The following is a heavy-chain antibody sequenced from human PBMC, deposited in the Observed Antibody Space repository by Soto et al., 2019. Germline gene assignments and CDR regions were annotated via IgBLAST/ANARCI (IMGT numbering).Heavy chain of an antibody. Sequence: QLQESGPGLVKPSQTLSLTCTVAGASINNNDHYWSWIRQAPGKGLEWIGYVYYSGTTDYIPSLKSRLSMSIDKSQNQFTLKLNSVTAADTATYYCARMSYFYDKWYFDLWGRGTLVTVSS. V-gene: IGHV4-30-4*01. CDR2: VYYSGTT. J-gene: IGHJ2*01. CDR1: GASINNNDHY. D-gene: IGHD3-22*01. CDR3: ARMSYFYDKWYFDL.